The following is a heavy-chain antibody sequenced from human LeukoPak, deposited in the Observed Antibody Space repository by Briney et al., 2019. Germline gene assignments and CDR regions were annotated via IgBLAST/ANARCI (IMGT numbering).Heavy chain of an antibody. V-gene: IGHV1-18*01. Sequence: ASVKVSCTASGYTFTSYDITWVRQAPGQGLEWMGWINAYNGSTNSAQILQGRVTMTTDSSSSTAYMELRSMSSDDTAVYCCARDSLHRSGWYDYWGQGTLVTVSS. J-gene: IGHJ4*02. CDR3: ARDSLHRSGWYDY. CDR1: GYTFTSYD. D-gene: IGHD6-19*01. CDR2: INAYNGST.